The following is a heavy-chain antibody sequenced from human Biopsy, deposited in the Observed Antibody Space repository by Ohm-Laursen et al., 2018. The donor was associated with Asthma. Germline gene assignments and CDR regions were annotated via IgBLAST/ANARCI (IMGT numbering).Heavy chain of an antibody. CDR2: VSSDGHNK. CDR1: GFVFSQCG. V-gene: IGHV3-30*03. CDR3: ARQSGQDYGDSSGFDI. Sequence: SLRLSCSASGFVFSQCGMHWVRQGPGKGLEWAALVSSDGHNKYYEDSVKGHFTISRDNSRNRLYLQINRLTVEDSAVYFCARQSGQDYGDSSGFDIWGQGTKVAVSS. D-gene: IGHD3-22*01. J-gene: IGHJ3*02.